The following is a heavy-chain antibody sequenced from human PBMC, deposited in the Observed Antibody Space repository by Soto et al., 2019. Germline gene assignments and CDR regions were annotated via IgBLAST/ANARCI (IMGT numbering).Heavy chain of an antibody. Sequence: GGSLRLSCAASGFTFSSYGMSWVRQAPGKGLEWVSSITSSGVSTYYADSVKGRYIISRDNSENTLYLQMSRLRADDTAVYYCARTTITPDCFTRWYYGMDVWGRGTTVTVSS. V-gene: IGHV3-23*01. CDR3: ARTTITPDCFTRWYYGMDV. J-gene: IGHJ6*02. D-gene: IGHD2-21*01. CDR2: ITSSGVST. CDR1: GFTFSSYG.